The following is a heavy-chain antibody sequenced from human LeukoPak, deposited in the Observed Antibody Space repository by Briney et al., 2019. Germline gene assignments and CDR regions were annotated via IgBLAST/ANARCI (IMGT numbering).Heavy chain of an antibody. D-gene: IGHD3-3*01. CDR2: IYHSGST. CDR3: AGRISDFSSDY. CDR1: GGSIISTNW. Sequence: SGTLSLTCAVSGGSIISTNWWTWVRQPPGKGLEWIGEIYHSGSTNYNPSLKSRVTMSVDKSKNLFSLKVSSVTAADTAVYYCAGRISDFSSDYWGQGTLVTVSS. V-gene: IGHV4-4*02. J-gene: IGHJ4*02.